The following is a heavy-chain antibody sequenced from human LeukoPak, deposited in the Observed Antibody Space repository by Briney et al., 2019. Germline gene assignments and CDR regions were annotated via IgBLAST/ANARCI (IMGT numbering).Heavy chain of an antibody. J-gene: IGHJ4*02. Sequence: ASVKVSCTASGYTFTSYYMHWVRQAPGQGLEWMGIINPSGGSTSYAQKFQGRVTMTRDTSTSTVYMELSSLRSEDTAVYYCAISNYYGSGSYQPYGEPPDYWGQGTLVTVSS. CDR3: AISNYYGSGSYQPYGEPPDY. V-gene: IGHV1-46*01. CDR1: GYTFTSYY. CDR2: INPSGGST. D-gene: IGHD3-10*01.